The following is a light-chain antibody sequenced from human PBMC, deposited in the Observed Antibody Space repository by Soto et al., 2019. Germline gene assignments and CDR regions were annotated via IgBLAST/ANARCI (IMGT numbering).Light chain of an antibody. V-gene: IGLV4-60*02. J-gene: IGLJ3*02. CDR2: LEGSGSY. Sequence: QLVLTQSSSASASLGSSVKLTCTLSSGHSSYIIAWHQQQPGKAPRYLMKLEGSGSYNKGSGAPDRFSGSSSGADRYLTISNLQFEDEADYYCETWDSNTWVFGGGTKLTVL. CDR1: SGHSSYI. CDR3: ETWDSNTWV.